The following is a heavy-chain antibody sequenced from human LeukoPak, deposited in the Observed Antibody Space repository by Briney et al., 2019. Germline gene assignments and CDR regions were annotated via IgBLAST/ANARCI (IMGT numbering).Heavy chain of an antibody. V-gene: IGHV1-46*01. Sequence: ASVKVSCKASGYTFTSYYMHWVRQAPGQGLEWMGIINPSGGSTSYAQKFQGRVTITTDESTSTAYMELSSLRSEDTAVYYCASSKGDYYYYMDVWGEGTTVTVSS. CDR1: GYTFTSYY. CDR2: INPSGGST. J-gene: IGHJ6*03. CDR3: ASSKGDYYYYMDV. D-gene: IGHD2-2*01.